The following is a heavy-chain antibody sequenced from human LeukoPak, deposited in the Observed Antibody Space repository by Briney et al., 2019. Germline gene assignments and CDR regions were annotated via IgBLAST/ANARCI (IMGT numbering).Heavy chain of an antibody. CDR1: GGSISSSSYY. CDR2: IYYSGST. J-gene: IGHJ4*02. CDR3: ARQRCSGGSCFFSDYFDY. Sequence: SETLSLTCTVSGGSISSSSYYWAWIRQSPGKGLECIGSIYYSGSTYYNPSFKSRVTISVDTSKNQFSLKLSSVTAADTAVYYCARQRCSGGSCFFSDYFDYWGQGALVTVSS. D-gene: IGHD2-15*01. V-gene: IGHV4-39*01.